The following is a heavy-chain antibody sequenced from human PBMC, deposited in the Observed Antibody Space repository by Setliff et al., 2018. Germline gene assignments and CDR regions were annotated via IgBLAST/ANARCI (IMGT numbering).Heavy chain of an antibody. D-gene: IGHD2-2*03. CDR1: GYIFTKYG. J-gene: IGHJ4*02. CDR2: IGDYNGNT. Sequence: ASVKVSCKASGYIFTKYGINWVRQAPGQGLEWMGWIGDYNGNTLHAQNFQGRLTVTTDTSTNTAYMELRSLRSDDTAVYYCARGPVDFVVVPAAAVFDFWGQGTLGTVSS. CDR3: ARGPVDFVVVPAAAVFDF. V-gene: IGHV1-18*01.